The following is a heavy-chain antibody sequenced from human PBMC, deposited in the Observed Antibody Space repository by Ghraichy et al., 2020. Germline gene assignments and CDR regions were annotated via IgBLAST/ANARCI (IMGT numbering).Heavy chain of an antibody. Sequence: SVKVSCKASGGTFSSYAISWVRQAPGQGLEWKGGIIPIFGTANYAQKFQGRVTITTDESTSTAYMELSSLRSEDTAVYYCAIVIYSSSSNWFDPWGQGTLVTVSS. CDR1: GGTFSSYA. V-gene: IGHV1-69*05. D-gene: IGHD6-13*01. CDR2: IIPIFGTA. CDR3: AIVIYSSSSNWFDP. J-gene: IGHJ5*02.